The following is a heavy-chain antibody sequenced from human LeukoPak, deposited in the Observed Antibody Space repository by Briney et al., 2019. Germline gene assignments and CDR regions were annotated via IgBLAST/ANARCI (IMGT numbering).Heavy chain of an antibody. CDR2: WEN. D-gene: IGHD1-26*01. J-gene: IGHJ4*02. CDR3: ARETAERYRGSYFDY. Sequence: PSETLSLTCTVSGASVSSGPHYWSWIRQPPGEGLEWIGWENNYNVSLKSRVIISVDRSKNQFSLTFISVTAADTAVYFCARETAERYRGSYFDYWGQGALVTVSS. CDR1: GASVSSGPHY. V-gene: IGHV4-61*01.